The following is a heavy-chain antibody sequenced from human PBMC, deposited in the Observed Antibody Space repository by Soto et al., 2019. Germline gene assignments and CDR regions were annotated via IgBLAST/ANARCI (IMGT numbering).Heavy chain of an antibody. D-gene: IGHD3-16*02. V-gene: IGHV3-23*01. CDR1: GFTFSSYA. CDR3: AKSYYVWGSYRYPTDY. Sequence: EVQLLESGGGWVQPGGSLRLSCAASGFTFSSYAMSWVRQAPGKGLEWVSAISGSGGSTYYADSVKGRFTISRDNSKNTLYLQMNSLRAEDTAVYYCAKSYYVWGSYRYPTDYWGQGTLVTVSS. J-gene: IGHJ4*02. CDR2: ISGSGGST.